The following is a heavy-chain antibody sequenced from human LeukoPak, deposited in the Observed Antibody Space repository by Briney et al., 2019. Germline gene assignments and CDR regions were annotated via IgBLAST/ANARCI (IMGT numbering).Heavy chain of an antibody. D-gene: IGHD5-18*01. V-gene: IGHV4-39*07. CDR3: ARDYQGGYGDKTVDY. Sequence: SETLSLTCTVSGGSISSNTYYWGWIRQPPGKGLEWIGSIYYSGSTYYSPSLKSRVTISVDTSKNQFSLKLSSVTAADTAVYYCARDYQGGYGDKTVDYWGQGTLVTVSS. CDR2: IYYSGST. CDR1: GGSISSNTYY. J-gene: IGHJ4*02.